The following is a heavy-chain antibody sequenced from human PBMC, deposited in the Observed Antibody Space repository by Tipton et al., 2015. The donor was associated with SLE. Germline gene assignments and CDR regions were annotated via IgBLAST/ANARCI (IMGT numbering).Heavy chain of an antibody. CDR2: IKEDGSDR. Sequence: SLRLSCEASGFTFSDFWMSWVRQARGKGLEWVANIKEDGSDRSDSVRGRFTISRDNAQSSLYLQMNRLSSGDTAVYYCARETSSGAFDLWGQGTMVTVSS. J-gene: IGHJ3*01. V-gene: IGHV3-7*01. D-gene: IGHD3-10*01. CDR1: GFTFSDFW. CDR3: ARETSSGAFDL.